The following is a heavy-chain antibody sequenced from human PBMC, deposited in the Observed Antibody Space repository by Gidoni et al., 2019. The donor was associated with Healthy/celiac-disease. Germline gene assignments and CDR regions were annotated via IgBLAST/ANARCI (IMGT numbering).Heavy chain of an antibody. CDR2: IKSKTDGGTT. V-gene: IGHV3-15*07. CDR1: VFTLLHPW. Sequence: EVQLVASGGCLVKPGRSLRPSGPASVFTLLHPWTCCVSWSPWKGLEWGGRIKSKTDGGTTDYAAPVKGRFTISRDDSKNTLYLQMNSLKTEDTAVYYCTTDPEGGIAVAGRSQPNYYYGMDVWGQGTTVTVSS. J-gene: IGHJ6*02. D-gene: IGHD6-19*01. CDR3: TTDPEGGIAVAGRSQPNYYYGMDV.